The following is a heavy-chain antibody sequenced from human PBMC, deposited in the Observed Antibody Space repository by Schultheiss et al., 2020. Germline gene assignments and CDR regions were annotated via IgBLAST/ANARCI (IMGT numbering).Heavy chain of an antibody. J-gene: IGHJ4*02. D-gene: IGHD6-19*01. CDR2: IYYSGST. Sequence: SETLSLTCTVSGGSISSGGYYWSWIRQHPGKGLEWIGYIYYSGSTYYNPSLKSRVTISVDTSKNQFSLKLSSVTAADTAVYYCARRSSGWYFNFDYWGQGTLVTVSS. CDR3: ARRSSGWYFNFDY. CDR1: GGSISSGGYY. V-gene: IGHV4-31*03.